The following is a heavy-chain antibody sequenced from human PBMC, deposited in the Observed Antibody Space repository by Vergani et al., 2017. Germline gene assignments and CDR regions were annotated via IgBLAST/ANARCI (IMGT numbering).Heavy chain of an antibody. CDR1: GFTFGTYA. J-gene: IGHJ4*02. CDR2: ISGSGGRT. D-gene: IGHD6-19*01. Sequence: EVQLLESGGGLVQPGGSLRLSCAASGFTFGTYAMSWVRQAPGRGLEWVSHISGSGGRTYYADSVKGRFTISRDNSKNTLYLQMNSLRVEDTAVYYCAKDSTPGSGWYYFDYWGQGTQVTVSS. V-gene: IGHV3-23*01. CDR3: AKDSTPGSGWYYFDY.